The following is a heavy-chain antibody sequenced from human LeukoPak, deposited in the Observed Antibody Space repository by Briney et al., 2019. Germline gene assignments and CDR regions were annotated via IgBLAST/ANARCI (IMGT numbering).Heavy chain of an antibody. V-gene: IGHV4-31*03. CDR2: IYYSGST. Sequence: PSETLSLTCTVSGGSISSGGYYWSWIRQHPGKGLEWIGDIYYSGSTYYNPSLKSRVTISVDTSKNQFSLKLSSVTAADTAVYYCARSSPIVVVTAIIRTNWYFDLWGRGTLVTVSS. CDR1: GGSISSGGYY. D-gene: IGHD2-21*02. J-gene: IGHJ2*01. CDR3: ARSSPIVVVTAIIRTNWYFDL.